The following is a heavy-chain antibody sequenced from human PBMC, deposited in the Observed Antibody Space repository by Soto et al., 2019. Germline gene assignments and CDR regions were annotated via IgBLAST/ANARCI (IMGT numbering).Heavy chain of an antibody. CDR2: INWDGRIA. J-gene: IGHJ4*01. CDR1: GVIFDEFT. D-gene: IGHD3-16*01. CDR3: AKDEGEALESPGD. Sequence: GSLMPSCAASGVIFDEFTLHWVLLVPGKGLQWVSYINWDGRIAMYADSVGGRFTSSRDNTNNHLYLQMNSLRSDDAALYYCAKDEGEALESPGDWGHGTLVTVSS. V-gene: IGHV3-43*01.